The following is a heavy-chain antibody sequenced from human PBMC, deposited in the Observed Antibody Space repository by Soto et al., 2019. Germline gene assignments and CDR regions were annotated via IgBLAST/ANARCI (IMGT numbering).Heavy chain of an antibody. CDR3: ARGDVGDLYFYYFGLDV. Sequence: LSLTCSVPGGPVSGYHWIWIRQYPGKGLEWIAEIKHTGSFHYNPSLLSRVTMSVDTSKNQFSLNLSSVTAADTAVYYCARGDVGDLYFYYFGLDVWGQGTTVTVSS. CDR1: GGPVSGYH. J-gene: IGHJ6*02. V-gene: IGHV4-34*01. D-gene: IGHD3-10*01. CDR2: IKHTGSF.